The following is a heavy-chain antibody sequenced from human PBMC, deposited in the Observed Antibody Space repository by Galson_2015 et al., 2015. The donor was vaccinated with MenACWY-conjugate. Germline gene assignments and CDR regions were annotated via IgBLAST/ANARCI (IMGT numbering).Heavy chain of an antibody. CDR1: GFIFSSHS. CDR2: ISSSSTSI. J-gene: IGHJ4*02. V-gene: IGHV3-48*02. CDR3: AKSMTILDY. D-gene: IGHD4/OR15-4a*01. Sequence: LRLSYAASGFIFSSHSMNWVRQAPGRGLEWISYISSSSTSINYADSVKGRFTISRDNAKNSLYLQMNSLRDEDTAVYYCAKSMTILDYWGQGTLVTVSS.